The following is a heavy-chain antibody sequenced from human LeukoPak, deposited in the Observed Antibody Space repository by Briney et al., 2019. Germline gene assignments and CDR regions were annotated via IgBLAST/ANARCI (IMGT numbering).Heavy chain of an antibody. CDR1: GFTFSDYY. J-gene: IGHJ4*02. CDR3: ARVAVGATSIVDH. CDR2: ISSSSSYT. Sequence: GGSLRLSCAASGFTFSDYYMSWIRQAPGKGLEWVSYISSSSSYTNYADSVKGRFTISSDNAKNSLYLQMNSLRAEDTAVYYCARVAVGATSIVDHWGQGTLVTVSS. D-gene: IGHD1-26*01. V-gene: IGHV3-11*06.